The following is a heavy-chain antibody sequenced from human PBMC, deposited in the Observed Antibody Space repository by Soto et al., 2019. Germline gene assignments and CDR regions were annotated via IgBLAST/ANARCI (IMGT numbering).Heavy chain of an antibody. V-gene: IGHV3-23*01. Sequence: PGGSLRLSCAASGFTFSNYAMNWVRQAPGKGLEWVSGITGSSGRTFYADSVKGRFTISRDNSKNTVYLQMNSVRADDTAVYYCAIEYTATSRGSFDYWGQGALVTVSS. J-gene: IGHJ4*02. CDR1: GFTFSNYA. CDR3: AIEYTATSRGSFDY. D-gene: IGHD1-26*01. CDR2: ITGSSGRT.